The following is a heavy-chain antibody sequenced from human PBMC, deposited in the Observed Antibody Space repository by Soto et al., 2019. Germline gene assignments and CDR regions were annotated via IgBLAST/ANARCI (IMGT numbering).Heavy chain of an antibody. J-gene: IGHJ4*02. CDR3: TTKHNGLYYFAY. CDR1: GCSISSGGYY. D-gene: IGHD2-8*01. CDR2: IYSSGIS. Sequence: PSETLSLTCTVSGCSISSGGYYWSWIRHHPGKGLEWIGYIYSSGISYYDPSLKSRVTMSVDMSKNQVSLRLSSVTAADTAVYPCTTKHNGLYYFAYWGQGALVTVSS. V-gene: IGHV4-31*03.